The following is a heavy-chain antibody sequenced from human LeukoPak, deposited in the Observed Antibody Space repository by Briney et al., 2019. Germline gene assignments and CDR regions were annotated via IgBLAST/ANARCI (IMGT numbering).Heavy chain of an antibody. Sequence: ASVKVSCKASGYTFTSYGIRWVRQAPGQGLEWMGWISAYNGNTNYAQKLQRRVTITTDTSTSTAYMELRSLRSDDTAVYYCAKVVVPAANNWFDLWGQGTLVTVSS. CDR2: ISAYNGNT. V-gene: IGHV1-18*01. D-gene: IGHD2-2*01. CDR3: AKVVVPAANNWFDL. CDR1: GYTFTSYG. J-gene: IGHJ5*02.